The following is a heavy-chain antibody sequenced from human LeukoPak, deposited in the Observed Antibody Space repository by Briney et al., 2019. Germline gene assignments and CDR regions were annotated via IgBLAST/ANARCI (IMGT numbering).Heavy chain of an antibody. V-gene: IGHV5-10-1*01. D-gene: IGHD3-22*01. CDR2: IDPSDSYT. CDR3: ARPIKAYDSSGYYLYYFDY. Sequence: GESLKISCKGSGYSFTSYWISWVRQMPGKGLEWMGRIDPSDSYTNYSPSFQGHVTISADKSISTAYLEWSSLKASDTAMYYRARPIKAYDSSGYYLYYFDYWGQGTLVTVSS. CDR1: GYSFTSYW. J-gene: IGHJ4*02.